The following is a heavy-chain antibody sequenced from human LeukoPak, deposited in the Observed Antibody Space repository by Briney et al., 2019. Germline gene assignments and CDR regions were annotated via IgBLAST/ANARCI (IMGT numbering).Heavy chain of an antibody. CDR3: AKGGPTVITPGDY. D-gene: IGHD4-23*01. Sequence: GGSLRLSCAASGFTFSSYGMHWVRQAPGKGLEWVAVISYDGSSKYYADSVKGRFTISRDNSKNTLYLQMNSLKAEDTALYYCAKGGPTVITPGDYWGQGTLVTVSS. J-gene: IGHJ4*02. V-gene: IGHV3-30*18. CDR2: ISYDGSSK. CDR1: GFTFSSYG.